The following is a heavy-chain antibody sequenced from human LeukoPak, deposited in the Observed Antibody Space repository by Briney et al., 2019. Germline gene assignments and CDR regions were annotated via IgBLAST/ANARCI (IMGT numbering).Heavy chain of an antibody. CDR3: ARVVDTYDSGYMDV. CDR1: GGSISSYY. V-gene: IGHV4-59*01. CDR2: IYYSGST. J-gene: IGHJ6*03. Sequence: KSSETLSLTCTVSGGSISSYYWSWIRQPPGKGLERIGYIYYSGSTNYNPSLKSRVTISVDTSKNQFSLKLSSVTAADTAVYYCARVVDTYDSGYMDVWGKGTTVTVSS. D-gene: IGHD5-12*01.